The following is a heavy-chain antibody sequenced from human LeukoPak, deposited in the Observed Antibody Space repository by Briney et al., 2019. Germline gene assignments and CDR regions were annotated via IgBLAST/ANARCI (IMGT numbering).Heavy chain of an antibody. CDR3: VRPVNYGDHGDY. CDR1: GYSFSSYW. J-gene: IGHJ4*02. D-gene: IGHD4-17*01. Sequence: GESLKISCKGSGYSFSSYWIGWVRQMPGKGLEWMGIIYRGDTDTRYSPSFQGQVTISADKSISTAYLQWSSLRASDTAMYYCVRPVNYGDHGDYWGQGTLVTVSS. V-gene: IGHV5-51*01. CDR2: IYRGDTDT.